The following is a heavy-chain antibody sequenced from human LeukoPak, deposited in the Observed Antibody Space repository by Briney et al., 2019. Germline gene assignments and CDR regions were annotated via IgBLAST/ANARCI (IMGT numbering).Heavy chain of an antibody. D-gene: IGHD2-15*01. CDR2: MFYSGSR. V-gene: IGHV4-39*07. Sequence: SETLSLTCTVSGGSINTGTSYWDWIRQPPGKGLEWIGSMFYSGSRNYNPSLKSRVSISLDTSKNQFSLKLRSVTAADTAVYYCAREYCSGGACGRFDPWGQGTLVAVSS. CDR3: AREYCSGGACGRFDP. J-gene: IGHJ5*02. CDR1: GGSINTGTSY.